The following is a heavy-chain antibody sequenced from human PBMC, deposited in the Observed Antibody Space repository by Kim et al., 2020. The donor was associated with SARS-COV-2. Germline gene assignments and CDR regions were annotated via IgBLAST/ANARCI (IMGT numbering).Heavy chain of an antibody. V-gene: IGHV3-33*01. Sequence: GGSLRLSCVASGFTFSTYGMHWVRQAPGKGLEWVAVIWYDGSNKYYADSVKGRFTISRDNSKNTLYLQMNSLRAEDTAVYFCARDSVSGSDYGMDVWGQG. J-gene: IGHJ6*02. CDR2: IWYDGSNK. D-gene: IGHD1-26*01. CDR3: ARDSVSGSDYGMDV. CDR1: GFTFSTYG.